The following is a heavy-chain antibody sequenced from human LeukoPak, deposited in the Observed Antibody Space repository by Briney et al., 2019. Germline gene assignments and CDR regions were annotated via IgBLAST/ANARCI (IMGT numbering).Heavy chain of an antibody. J-gene: IGHJ4*02. V-gene: IGHV4-59*01. CDR2: IYYSGST. D-gene: IGHD2-21*02. CDR1: GGSISSYY. CDR3: ARSPYCGGDCYLDY. Sequence: NPSETLSLTRTVSGGSISSYYRSWIRHPPGKGLEWIGYIYYSGSTNYNPSLKSRVTISVDTSKNQFSLKLSSVTAADTAVYYCARSPYCGGDCYLDYWGQGTLVTVSS.